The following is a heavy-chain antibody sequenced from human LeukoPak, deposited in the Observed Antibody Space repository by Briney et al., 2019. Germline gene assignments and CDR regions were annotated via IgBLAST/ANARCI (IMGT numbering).Heavy chain of an antibody. D-gene: IGHD3-9*01. Sequence: GGSLRLSCAASGFTFSTYGMSWVRQAPGKGLEWVSSISGSGASTYYADSVKGRFTISRDNSKNTLYLQMNRLRAEDTAVYYCANLLYDILTGYLYDFDYWGQGTLVTFSS. CDR3: ANLLYDILTGYLYDFDY. CDR2: ISGSGAST. J-gene: IGHJ4*02. V-gene: IGHV3-23*01. CDR1: GFTFSTYG.